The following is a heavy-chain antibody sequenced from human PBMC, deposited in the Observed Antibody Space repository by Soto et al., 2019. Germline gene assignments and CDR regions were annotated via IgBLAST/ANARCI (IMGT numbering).Heavy chain of an antibody. Sequence: GSIKLACAACGLSFSSYAVSWVRQAPGKGLGWVSAISGSVGSTYYADSVKGRFTISRDNSKNTLYLQMNSLRAEDTAVYYCAKDIESHKYHLLSLYGMDVWGQGTTVTVSS. D-gene: IGHD2-2*01. CDR1: GLSFSSYA. CDR3: AKDIESHKYHLLSLYGMDV. CDR2: ISGSVGST. V-gene: IGHV3-23*01. J-gene: IGHJ6*02.